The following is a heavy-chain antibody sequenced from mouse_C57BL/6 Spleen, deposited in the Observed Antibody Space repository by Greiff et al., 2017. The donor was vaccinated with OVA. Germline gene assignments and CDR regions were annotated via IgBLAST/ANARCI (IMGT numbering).Heavy chain of an antibody. Sequence: QVQLQQPGTELVKPGASVKLSCKASGYTFTSYWMHWVKQRPGQGLEWIGNINPSNGGTNYNEKFKSKATLTVDKSSSTAYMQLSSLTSEDSAVYYCARWGGNYGILHYFDYWGQGTTLTVSS. D-gene: IGHD2-1*01. J-gene: IGHJ2*01. CDR3: ARWGGNYGILHYFDY. V-gene: IGHV1-53*01. CDR2: INPSNGGT. CDR1: GYTFTSYW.